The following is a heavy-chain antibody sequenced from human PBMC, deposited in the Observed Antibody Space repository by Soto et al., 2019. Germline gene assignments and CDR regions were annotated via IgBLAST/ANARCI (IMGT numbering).Heavy chain of an antibody. V-gene: IGHV1-69*13. D-gene: IGHD2-21*02. CDR1: GGTFSSHS. CDR2: IITLFGTS. CDR3: AREVGYGDFSAALLD. J-gene: IGHJ4*02. Sequence: SVKVSCKASGGTFSSHSINWVRQAPGQGLEWMGGIITLFGTSNYAQNFQGRVTITADQSTSTAYMELNSLTSDDTAVYYCAREVGYGDFSAALLDWGQGTLVTVS.